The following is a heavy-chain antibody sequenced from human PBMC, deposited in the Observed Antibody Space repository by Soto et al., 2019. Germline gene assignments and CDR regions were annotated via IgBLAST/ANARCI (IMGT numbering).Heavy chain of an antibody. CDR2: INPNSGDT. J-gene: IGHJ6*02. CDR1: GYTFTGYY. Sequence: QVQLVQSGTEVKRPGDSVKVSCKASGYTFTGYYVHWVRQAPGQGLEGMGWINPNSGDTYLAQRITGRVTMNRDTTIGTAYMELRGLTSDDTAEYYCAKGGAIVAAGTRVYLYNAMDVWGQGTTVTVSS. CDR3: AKGGAIVAAGTRVYLYNAMDV. D-gene: IGHD6-13*01. V-gene: IGHV1-2*02.